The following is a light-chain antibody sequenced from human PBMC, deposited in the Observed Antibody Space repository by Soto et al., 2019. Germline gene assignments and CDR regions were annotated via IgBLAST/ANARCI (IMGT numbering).Light chain of an antibody. J-gene: IGKJ1*01. Sequence: IHRTQSPSALSASVRDRVTITCRASQSISTWLAWYQQKPGKAPKLLIYAASSLQSGVPSRFSGSGSGTDFTLTISSLQPEDFATYYCLQDYNYPWTLGQGSKVDTK. CDR2: AAS. CDR3: LQDYNYPWT. V-gene: IGKV1-6*01. CDR1: QSISTW.